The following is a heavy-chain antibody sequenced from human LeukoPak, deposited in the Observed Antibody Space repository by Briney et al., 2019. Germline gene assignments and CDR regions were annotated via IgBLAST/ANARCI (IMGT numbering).Heavy chain of an antibody. CDR2: IYPDDSDV. D-gene: IGHD6-13*01. CDR3: AKRSTASRYSIDY. V-gene: IGHV5-51*01. J-gene: IGHJ4*02. Sequence: GESLKISCKGSGSTFNTYWIGWVRQTPGKGLEWMGRIYPDDSDVRNSPSFQGQVTISVDKSTSTAYLQWGSLKASDTAIYYCAKRSTASRYSIDYWGQGTLVTVSS. CDR1: GSTFNTYW.